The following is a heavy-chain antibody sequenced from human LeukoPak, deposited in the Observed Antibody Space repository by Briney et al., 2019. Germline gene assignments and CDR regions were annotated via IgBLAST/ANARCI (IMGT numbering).Heavy chain of an antibody. Sequence: PSETLSLTCTVSGGSVSGGGYYWSWIRQPPGMGLEWIGYIYFSGSTNYNPSLKSRVTISVDTSKNQFSLKLSSVTAADTAVYYCARHPTWDAFDIWGQGTMVTVSS. CDR2: IYFSGST. V-gene: IGHV4-61*08. CDR1: GGSVSGGGYY. J-gene: IGHJ3*02. D-gene: IGHD1-1*01. CDR3: ARHPTWDAFDI.